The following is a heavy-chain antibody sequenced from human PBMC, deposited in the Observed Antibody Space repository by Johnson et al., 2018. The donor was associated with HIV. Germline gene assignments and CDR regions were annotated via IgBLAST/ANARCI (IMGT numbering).Heavy chain of an antibody. V-gene: IGHV3-20*04. CDR1: GFTFDDYG. Sequence: VHLVESGGGLVRPGGSLRLSCAASGFTFDDYGMSWVRQAPGKGLAWVSGMSWHSGSIGYVDSVKGRFTLSRDNAKKSLYLQMNRLRAEDTAVHYCARLPVLVVVAGRPHGFDIWGQGTMVTVSS. CDR3: ARLPVLVVVAGRPHGFDI. J-gene: IGHJ3*02. D-gene: IGHD2-15*01. CDR2: MSWHSGSI.